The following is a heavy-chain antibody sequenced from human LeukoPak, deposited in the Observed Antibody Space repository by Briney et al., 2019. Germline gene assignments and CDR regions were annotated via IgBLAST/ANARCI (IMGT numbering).Heavy chain of an antibody. CDR1: GGSISSYY. Sequence: SETLSLTCTVSGGSISSYYWSWIRQPPGKGLEWIGYIYYSGSTNYNPSLKSRVTISVDTSKNQFSLKLSSVTAADTAVYYCAKDPTHYRVWDDYDSTVLSYWGQGTLVTVSS. D-gene: IGHD3-22*01. J-gene: IGHJ4*02. CDR3: AKDPTHYRVWDDYDSTVLSY. V-gene: IGHV4-59*01. CDR2: IYYSGST.